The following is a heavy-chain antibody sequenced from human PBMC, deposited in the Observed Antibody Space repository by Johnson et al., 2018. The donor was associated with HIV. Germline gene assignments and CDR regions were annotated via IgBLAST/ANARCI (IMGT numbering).Heavy chain of an antibody. V-gene: IGHV3-30-3*01. CDR2: ISYDGSNT. CDR1: RFTFSSYP. J-gene: IGHJ3*01. Sequence: QVQLVESGGGVVQPGRSLTLSCAASRFTFSSYPMHWVRQAPGKGLEWVAVISYDGSNTYYADSVKGRFTISRDNSKNTLYLQMNTLRAEDTAVYYCARDGPWLQSQRDAFDFWGQGTMVTVSS. D-gene: IGHD5-24*01. CDR3: ARDGPWLQSQRDAFDF.